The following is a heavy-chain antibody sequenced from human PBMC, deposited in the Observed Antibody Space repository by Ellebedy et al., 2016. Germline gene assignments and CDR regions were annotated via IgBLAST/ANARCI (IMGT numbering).Heavy chain of an antibody. V-gene: IGHV3-23*01. CDR3: AKGQELWFPFDS. Sequence: GGSLRLSCAVSGFTFSSFAMSWVRQAPGKGLEWVSAISGSGGSTYYADSVKGRFTISRDTFENTVYLQMNSLRAEDTAVYYCAKGQELWFPFDSWGQGTLLTVSS. D-gene: IGHD5-18*01. CDR1: GFTFSSFA. J-gene: IGHJ4*02. CDR2: ISGSGGST.